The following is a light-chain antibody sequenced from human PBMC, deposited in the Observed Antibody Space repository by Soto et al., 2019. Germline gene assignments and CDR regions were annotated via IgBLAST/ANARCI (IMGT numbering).Light chain of an antibody. Sequence: QSVLTQPPSVSEAPRQRVTISCSGSSSNIGNNAVNWYQQLPGKAPKLLIYYDDLLPSGVSDRFSGSKSGTSASPAISGLQSEDEADYYCAAWDDSLNGHYVFGTGTKLTVL. J-gene: IGLJ1*01. CDR1: SSNIGNNA. CDR3: AAWDDSLNGHYV. V-gene: IGLV1-36*01. CDR2: YDD.